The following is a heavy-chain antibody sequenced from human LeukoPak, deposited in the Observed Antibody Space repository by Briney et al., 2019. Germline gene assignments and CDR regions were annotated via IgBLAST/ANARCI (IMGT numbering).Heavy chain of an antibody. D-gene: IGHD6-19*01. Sequence: SETLSLTCTVSGYSISSGYYWGWIRQPPGKGLEWIGSIYHSGGTYYNPSLKSRVTISVDTSKNQFSLKLSSVTAADTAVYYCASGGWLRYFDYWGQGTLVTVSS. V-gene: IGHV4-38-2*02. CDR1: GYSISSGYY. J-gene: IGHJ4*02. CDR3: ASGGWLRYFDY. CDR2: IYHSGGT.